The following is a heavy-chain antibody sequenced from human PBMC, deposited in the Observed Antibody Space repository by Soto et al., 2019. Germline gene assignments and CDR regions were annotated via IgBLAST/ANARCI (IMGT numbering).Heavy chain of an antibody. J-gene: IGHJ6*02. V-gene: IGHV5-51*01. CDR1: GYSFTTYW. CDR2: INPGDFDT. Sequence: GESLKISCKASGYSFTTYWIAWVRQMPGKGLELMGIINPGDFDTRYSPSFQGQVTISADRSISTAYLQWSSLKASDTAVYYCARHEQFYYSYYGMDFWGQGTTVTVS. CDR3: ARHEQFYYSYYGMDF.